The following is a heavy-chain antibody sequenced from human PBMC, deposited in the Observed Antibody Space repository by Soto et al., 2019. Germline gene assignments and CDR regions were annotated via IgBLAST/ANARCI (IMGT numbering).Heavy chain of an antibody. CDR2: IIPIFGTA. Sequence: QVQLVQSGAEVNKPGSSVKVSCKASGGTFSSYAISWVRQAPGQGLEWMGGIIPIFGTANYAQKFQGRVTITADESTSAAYMELSSLRSEDTAVYYCALSRDGYNSSPFDYWGQGTMVTVSS. J-gene: IGHJ4*02. CDR3: ALSRDGYNSSPFDY. V-gene: IGHV1-69*01. CDR1: GGTFSSYA. D-gene: IGHD5-12*01.